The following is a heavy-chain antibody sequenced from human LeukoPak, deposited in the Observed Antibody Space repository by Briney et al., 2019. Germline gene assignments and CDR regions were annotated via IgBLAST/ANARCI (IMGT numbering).Heavy chain of an antibody. D-gene: IGHD6-25*01. CDR3: VRDPAGHGMDV. Sequence: GGSLRLSCAASGFTFSSYSMNWVRQAPGEGLEWVSSISSSSTTIYYADSVKGRFTISRDNAKNSLYLQMNSLRAGDTAVYYCVRDPAGHGMDVWGQGTTVTVSS. CDR2: ISSSSTTI. CDR1: GFTFSSYS. V-gene: IGHV3-48*01. J-gene: IGHJ6*02.